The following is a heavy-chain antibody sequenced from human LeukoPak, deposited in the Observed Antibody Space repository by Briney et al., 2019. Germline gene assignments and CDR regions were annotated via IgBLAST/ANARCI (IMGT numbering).Heavy chain of an antibody. CDR1: GFTFSSYW. CDR3: ARVSFCPRCHFDY. D-gene: IGHD2/OR15-2a*01. CDR2: ISPDGSSA. J-gene: IGHJ4*02. Sequence: GGSLRLSCAASGFTFSSYWMHWVRQAPGKGLGWVARISPDGSSALSADSVRGRFTISRDNAENTLYLQLNSLRAEDTAVYYCARVSFCPRCHFDYWGQGTLVTVSS. V-gene: IGHV3-74*03.